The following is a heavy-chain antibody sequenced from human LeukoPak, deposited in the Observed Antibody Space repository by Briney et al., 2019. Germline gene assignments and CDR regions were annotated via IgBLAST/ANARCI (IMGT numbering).Heavy chain of an antibody. CDR1: GGSISRHF. V-gene: IGHV4-59*11. D-gene: IGHD3-22*01. J-gene: IGHJ3*02. Sequence: SETLSLTCSVSGGSISRHFWSWIRQPPGKGLEWIALIHYSGGTKYNPSLQSRVTISIDTSENNFSLKLTSVTAADTAVYYCARLLDNDSSGDPDTFDMWGQGTVVTVSS. CDR2: IHYSGGT. CDR3: ARLLDNDSSGDPDTFDM.